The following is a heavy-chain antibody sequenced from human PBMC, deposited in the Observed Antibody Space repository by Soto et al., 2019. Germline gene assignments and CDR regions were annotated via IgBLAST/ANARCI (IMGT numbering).Heavy chain of an antibody. CDR1: GGTFSSYA. J-gene: IGHJ3*02. CDR2: IIPIFGTA. CDR3: ARDLAPNYYDSSGYAHDAFDI. V-gene: IGHV1-69*13. D-gene: IGHD3-22*01. Sequence: SVKVSCKASGGTFSSYAISWVRQAPGQGLEWMGGIIPIFGTANYAQKFQGRVTITADESTSTAYMELSSLRSEDTAVYYCARDLAPNYYDSSGYAHDAFDIWGQGTMVTVSS.